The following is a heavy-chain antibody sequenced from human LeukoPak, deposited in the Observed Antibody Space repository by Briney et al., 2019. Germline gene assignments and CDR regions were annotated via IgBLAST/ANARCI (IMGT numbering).Heavy chain of an antibody. J-gene: IGHJ2*01. V-gene: IGHV5-51*01. CDR3: ARRMTADYFDL. D-gene: IGHD2-21*02. CDR2: IYPGDSDT. Sequence: PGESLKISCKGSGYSFANYWIAWVRQMPGKGLEWMGIIYPGDSDTRYGPSFQGQVTISADKSFSTAYLQWSSLKASDTAVYYCARRMTADYFDLWGRGTLVTVSS. CDR1: GYSFANYW.